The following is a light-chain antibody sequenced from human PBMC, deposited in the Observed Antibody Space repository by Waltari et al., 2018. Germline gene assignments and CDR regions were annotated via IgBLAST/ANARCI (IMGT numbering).Light chain of an antibody. CDR1: QSLLHSNGYNY. J-gene: IGKJ2*01. CDR3: MQALQTPYA. CDR2: LGS. Sequence: DIVMTQSPLSLSVTPGEPASISCRSSQSLLHSNGYNYLDWYLQKPGQCPQLLIYLGSNRASGVPDRLSGSGSGTDFTLEISRVEAEDVGLYYCMQALQTPYAFGQGTKLEIK. V-gene: IGKV2-28*01.